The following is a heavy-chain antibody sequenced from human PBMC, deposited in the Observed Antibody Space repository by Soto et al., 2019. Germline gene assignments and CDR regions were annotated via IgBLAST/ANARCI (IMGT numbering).Heavy chain of an antibody. CDR2: ISGSGGST. Sequence: PGGSLRLSCAASGFTFSSNAMSWVRQAPGKGLEWVSAISGSGGSTYYADSVKGRFTISRDNSKNTLYLQMNSLRAEDTAVYYCAKDTSRWLQYPSFDYWGQGTLVTVSS. CDR3: AKDTSRWLQYPSFDY. J-gene: IGHJ4*02. V-gene: IGHV3-23*01. D-gene: IGHD5-12*01. CDR1: GFTFSSNA.